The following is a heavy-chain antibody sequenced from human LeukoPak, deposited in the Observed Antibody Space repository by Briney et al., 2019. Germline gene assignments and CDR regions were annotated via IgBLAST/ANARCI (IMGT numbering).Heavy chain of an antibody. CDR2: INHSGST. CDR1: GGSFSGYY. V-gene: IGHV4-34*01. Sequence: SETLSLTCAVYGGSFSGYYWSWIRQPPGRGLEWIGEINHSGSTNYNPSLKSRVTISVDTSKNQFSLKLSSVTAADTAVYYCARGEWLRSWFAYWGQGTLVTVSS. CDR3: ARGEWLRSWFAY. D-gene: IGHD5-12*01. J-gene: IGHJ4*02.